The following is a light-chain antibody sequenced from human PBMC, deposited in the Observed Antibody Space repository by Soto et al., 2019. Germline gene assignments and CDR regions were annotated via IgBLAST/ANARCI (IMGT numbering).Light chain of an antibody. J-gene: IGLJ2*01. CDR3: GTWDSGLSAGV. Sequence: QSVLTQPPSVSGAPGQKVTISCSGSSTNIGNNYVSWYQHLPGTAPKLLIYDNSERPSGIPDRFSGSKSGTSATLGITGLQTGDEADYYCGTWDSGLSAGVFGGGTKLTV. CDR2: DNS. CDR1: STNIGNNY. V-gene: IGLV1-51*01.